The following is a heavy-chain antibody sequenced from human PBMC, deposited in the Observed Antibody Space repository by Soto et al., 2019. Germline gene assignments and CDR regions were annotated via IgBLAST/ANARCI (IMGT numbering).Heavy chain of an antibody. CDR2: FDPEDAEI. CDR3: AGITMIAVGAYGMDV. Sequence: ASVKVSCKVSGYTLTELSMHWVRQAPGKGLEWMGGFDPEDAEIIYAQKFQGRVTMTEDTSTDTAYMELSSLRSEDTAVYYCAGITMIAVGAYGMDVWGQGTTVTVSS. V-gene: IGHV1-24*01. CDR1: GYTLTELS. J-gene: IGHJ6*02. D-gene: IGHD3-22*01.